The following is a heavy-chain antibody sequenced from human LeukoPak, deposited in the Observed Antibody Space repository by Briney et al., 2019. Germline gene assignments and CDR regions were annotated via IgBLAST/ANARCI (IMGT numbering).Heavy chain of an antibody. CDR3: ARASIVGATRYFDY. Sequence: SETLSLTCTVSGGSISSHYWSWIRQPPGKGLEWIGYIYYSGSTNYNPSLKSRVTISVDTSKNQFSLKLSSVTAADTAVYYCARASIVGATRYFDYWGQGTLVTVSS. J-gene: IGHJ4*02. CDR1: GGSISSHY. CDR2: IYYSGST. D-gene: IGHD1-26*01. V-gene: IGHV4-59*11.